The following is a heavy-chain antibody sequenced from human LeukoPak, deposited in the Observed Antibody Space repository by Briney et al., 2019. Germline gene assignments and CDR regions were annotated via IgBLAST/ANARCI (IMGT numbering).Heavy chain of an antibody. CDR2: IGTAGDT. J-gene: IGHJ6*02. CDR3: ARFGVGMGDYHYYGMDV. Sequence: GGSLRLSCAASGFTFSSYDMHWVRQATGKGLEWVSAIGTAGDTYYPGSVKGRFTISRENAKNSLYLQMNSLRAGDTAVYYRARFGVGMGDYHYYGMDVWGQGTTVTVSS. CDR1: GFTFSSYD. D-gene: IGHD2-8*01. V-gene: IGHV3-13*01.